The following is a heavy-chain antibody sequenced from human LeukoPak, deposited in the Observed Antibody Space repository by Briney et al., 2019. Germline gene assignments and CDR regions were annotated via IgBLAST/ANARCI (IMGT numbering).Heavy chain of an antibody. CDR3: ASNRGMGAYFDS. J-gene: IGHJ4*02. V-gene: IGHV4-34*01. CDR2: INHSGST. Sequence: SETLSLTCAVYGGSFSEYYWSWIRQPPGKGLEWIGEINHSGSTNYNPSLKSRVTISVDTSKNQFSLKLSSVTAADTAVYYCASNRGMGAYFDSWGQGTLVTVST. CDR1: GGSFSEYY. D-gene: IGHD1-26*01.